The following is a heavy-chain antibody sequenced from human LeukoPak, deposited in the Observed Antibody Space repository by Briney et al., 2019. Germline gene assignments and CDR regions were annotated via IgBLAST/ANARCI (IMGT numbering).Heavy chain of an antibody. CDR2: IYYSGST. J-gene: IGHJ5*02. V-gene: IGHV4-59*08. CDR1: RDSISSYY. Sequence: SETLSLTCTVSRDSISSYYWSWIRQPPGKGLEWIGYIYYSGSTNYNPSLKSRVTISVDTSKNQFSLKLSSVTAADTAVYYCARSPVYYDVNWFDPWGQGTLVTVSP. D-gene: IGHD3-22*01. CDR3: ARSPVYYDVNWFDP.